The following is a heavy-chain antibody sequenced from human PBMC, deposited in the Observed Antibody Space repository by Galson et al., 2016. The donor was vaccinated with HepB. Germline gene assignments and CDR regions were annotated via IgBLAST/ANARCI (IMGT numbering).Heavy chain of an antibody. V-gene: IGHV3-30*04. CDR3: ARDKSIIVTGWRFDP. CDR1: GFVYRSHV. Sequence: SLRLSCAASGFVYRSHVMHWVRQAPGKGLEWVAAISYDGINKDYGDSVKGRFSISRDNSKNTLYLQMDSLKTEDTAVYYCARDKSIIVTGWRFDPWGQGTLVTVSS. J-gene: IGHJ5*02. CDR2: ISYDGINK. D-gene: IGHD2-2*01.